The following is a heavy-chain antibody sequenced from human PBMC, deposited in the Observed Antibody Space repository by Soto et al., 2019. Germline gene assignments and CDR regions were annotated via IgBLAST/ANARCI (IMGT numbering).Heavy chain of an antibody. CDR3: TRHIGSSGWYDDYYYMDV. J-gene: IGHJ6*03. CDR2: IRSKANSYGT. Sequence: EVQLVESGGGLVQPGGSLKLSCAASGFTFSGSAMHWVRQASGKGLEWVGRIRSKANSYGTAYAASVKGRFTISRDDSKNTAYLQMNSLKTEDTAVYYCTRHIGSSGWYDDYYYMDVWGKGTTVTVSS. CDR1: GFTFSGSA. V-gene: IGHV3-73*01. D-gene: IGHD6-19*01.